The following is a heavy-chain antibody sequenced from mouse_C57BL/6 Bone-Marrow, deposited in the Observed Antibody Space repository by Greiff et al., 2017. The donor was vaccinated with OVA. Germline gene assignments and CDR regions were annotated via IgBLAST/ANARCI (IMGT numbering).Heavy chain of an antibody. CDR2: IYPRSGNT. D-gene: IGHD1-1*01. CDR1: GYTFTSYG. V-gene: IGHV1-81*01. CDR3: ARPLLSWFAY. J-gene: IGHJ3*01. Sequence: VHLVESGAELARPGASVKLSCTASGYTFTSYGISWVQQSTGQGLEWIGAIYPRSGNTYYTEKLKGKATLSAANSSRTSYLALRCLTSEDSSVSFCARPLLSWFAYWGQGTLVTVSA.